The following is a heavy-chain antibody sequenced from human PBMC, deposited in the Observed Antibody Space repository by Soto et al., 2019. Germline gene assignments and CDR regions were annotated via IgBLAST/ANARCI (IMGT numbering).Heavy chain of an antibody. J-gene: IGHJ4*02. CDR1: GYTFTSYG. V-gene: IGHV1-18*01. Sequence: GASVKVSCKASGYTFTSYGISWVRQAPGQGLEWMGWISAYNGNTNYAQKLQGRVTMTTDTSTSTAYMELRSLRSDDTAVYYCARGSYDFWSGYQNIDYWGQGTLVTVSS. CDR2: ISAYNGNT. CDR3: ARGSYDFWSGYQNIDY. D-gene: IGHD3-3*01.